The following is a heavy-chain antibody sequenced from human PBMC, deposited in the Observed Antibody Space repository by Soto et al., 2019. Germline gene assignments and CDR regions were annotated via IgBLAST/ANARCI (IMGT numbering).Heavy chain of an antibody. CDR3: ARDPGYYYDSSGYFDY. CDR2: IIPIFGTA. CDR1: GGTFSSYA. D-gene: IGHD3-22*01. Sequence: QVQLVQSGAEVKKPGSSVKVSCKASGGTFSSYAISWVRQAPGQGLEWMGGIIPIFGTANYAQKFQGRVTMTRDTSTSTVYMELSSLRSEDTAVYYCARDPGYYYDSSGYFDYWGQGTLVTVSS. V-gene: IGHV1-69*06. J-gene: IGHJ4*02.